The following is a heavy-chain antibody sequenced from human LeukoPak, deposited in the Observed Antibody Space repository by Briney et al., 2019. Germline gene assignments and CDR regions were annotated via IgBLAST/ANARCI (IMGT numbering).Heavy chain of an antibody. D-gene: IGHD4-11*01. CDR2: ISPYNGQT. J-gene: IGHJ4*02. CDR3: ARVWDYSPRGRLDD. V-gene: IGHV1-18*01. Sequence: ASVKVSCKASGYEFTNYAITWVRQASGQGLEWMGWISPYNGQTNYAQNLQGRITLTTDRATTTGYTELTSLTSDDSAVYYCARVWDYSPRGRLDDRGQGTRVTVSS. CDR1: GYEFTNYA.